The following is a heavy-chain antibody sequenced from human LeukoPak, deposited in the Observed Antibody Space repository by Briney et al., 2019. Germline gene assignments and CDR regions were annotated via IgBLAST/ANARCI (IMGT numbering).Heavy chain of an antibody. Sequence: GASVKVSCKASGYTFTSYDINWVRQAPGQGLEWMGWINPNSGGTNYAQKFQGRVTMTRDTSISTAYMELSRLRSDDTAVYYCARGIGPAAGYNWFDPWGQGTLVTVSS. J-gene: IGHJ5*02. D-gene: IGHD2-2*01. CDR1: GYTFTSYD. CDR3: ARGIGPAAGYNWFDP. CDR2: INPNSGGT. V-gene: IGHV1-2*02.